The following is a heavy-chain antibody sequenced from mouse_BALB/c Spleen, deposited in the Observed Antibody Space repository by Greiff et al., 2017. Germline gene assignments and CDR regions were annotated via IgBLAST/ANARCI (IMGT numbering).Heavy chain of an antibody. CDR1: GFNFKDTY. Sequence: EVQLQQSGAELVKPGASVKLSCTASGFNFKDTYMHWVKQRPEQGLEWIGRIDPANGNTKYDPKFQGKATITADTSSNTDYLQLSSLTSEDTAVYYCAHYYDYDGSYFDYWGQGTTLTVSS. D-gene: IGHD2-4*01. V-gene: IGHV14-3*02. CDR3: AHYYDYDGSYFDY. CDR2: IDPANGNT. J-gene: IGHJ2*01.